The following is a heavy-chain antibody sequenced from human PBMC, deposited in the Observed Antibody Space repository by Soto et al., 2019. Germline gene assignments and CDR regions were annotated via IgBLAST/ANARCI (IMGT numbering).Heavy chain of an antibody. J-gene: IGHJ4*02. CDR3: ARGVEMATIFDY. CDR2: IIPIFGTA. Sequence: SLKVSCKASGGTFSSYAIIWVRQAPGQGLEWMGGIIPIFGTANYAQKFQGRVTITADESTSTAYMELSSLRSEDTAVYYCARGVEMATIFDYWGQGDLVNVSA. CDR1: GGTFSSYA. V-gene: IGHV1-69*13. D-gene: IGHD5-12*01.